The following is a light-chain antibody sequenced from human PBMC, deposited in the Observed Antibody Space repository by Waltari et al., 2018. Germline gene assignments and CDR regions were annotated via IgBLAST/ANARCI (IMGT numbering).Light chain of an antibody. CDR2: RVS. CDR1: QSLVHGAGNTH. J-gene: IGKJ2*01. V-gene: IGKV2-30*02. CDR3: MQGTHWPYT. Sequence: DVVMTQSPLSLPVTLGQPASIPSKSSQSLVHGAGNTHLNCFQHRPGQSPRRLIYRVSNRDSGVPDRFSGSGSGTDFTLTISRVEAEDVGVYYCMQGTHWPYTFGQGTKLDIK.